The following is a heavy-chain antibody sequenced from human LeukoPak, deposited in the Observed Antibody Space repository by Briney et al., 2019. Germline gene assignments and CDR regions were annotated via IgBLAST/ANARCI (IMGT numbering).Heavy chain of an antibody. V-gene: IGHV3-30-3*01. CDR1: GFTYNICA. CDR3: VRGVGLYDSIGYFDY. D-gene: IGHD3-22*01. Sequence: GGSLRLSCAASGFTYNICAMHWVRQAPGKGLEWVTTISYDGSNKYYADSVRGRFIISRDNSKNTLYLQMNSLRAEDTAVYFCVRGVGLYDSIGYFDYWGQGTLVTVSS. J-gene: IGHJ4*02. CDR2: ISYDGSNK.